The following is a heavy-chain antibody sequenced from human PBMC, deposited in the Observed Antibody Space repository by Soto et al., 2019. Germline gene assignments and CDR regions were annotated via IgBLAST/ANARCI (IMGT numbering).Heavy chain of an antibody. Sequence: SETLSLTCAVSGGSISRSNWRSWVRQPPGKGLEWIGEIYHSGSTNYNPSLKSRVTISVDKSKNQFSLKLSSVTAADTAVYYCARSRGKGIVGAAYYYYGMDVWGQGTTVT. CDR1: GGSISRSNW. V-gene: IGHV4-4*02. CDR2: IYHSGST. J-gene: IGHJ6*02. CDR3: ARSRGKGIVGAAYYYYGMDV. D-gene: IGHD1-26*01.